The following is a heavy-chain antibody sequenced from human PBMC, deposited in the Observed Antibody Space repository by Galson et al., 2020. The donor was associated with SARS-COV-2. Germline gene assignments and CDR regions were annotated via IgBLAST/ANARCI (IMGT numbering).Heavy chain of an antibody. CDR1: DGPISSYY. Sequence: ETSETLSLTCSVSDGPISSYYWSWIRQPPGKGLEWIGYISYRGSANYNPSLGSRVTISVDLSKNQFSLKVTSVTAADTAVYYCARDPAPLYGDNYYYGMDVWGRGTTVTVSS. CDR2: ISYRGSA. J-gene: IGHJ6*02. D-gene: IGHD4-17*01. V-gene: IGHV4-59*01. CDR3: ARDPAPLYGDNYYYGMDV.